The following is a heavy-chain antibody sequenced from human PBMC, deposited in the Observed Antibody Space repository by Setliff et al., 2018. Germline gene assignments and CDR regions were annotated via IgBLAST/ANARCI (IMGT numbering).Heavy chain of an antibody. D-gene: IGHD2-15*01. V-gene: IGHV3-33*08. J-gene: IGHJ4*02. CDR2: IWDDGVKK. Sequence: GGSLRLSCAASGFTFSTYRMHWVRQAPGKGLEWVAVIWDDGVKKYHADSVKGRFTISRDNSKNTLYLQMNSLRPEDTAVYYCARTCRGSGCYAGLESWGQGTPVTVS. CDR3: ARTCRGSGCYAGLES. CDR1: GFTFSTYR.